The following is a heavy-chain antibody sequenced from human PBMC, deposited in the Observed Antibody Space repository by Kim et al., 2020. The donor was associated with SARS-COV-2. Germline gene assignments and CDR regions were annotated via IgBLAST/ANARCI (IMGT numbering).Heavy chain of an antibody. V-gene: IGHV3-48*04. CDR1: GFTFSSYS. J-gene: IGHJ4*02. D-gene: IGHD3-22*01. CDR3: ARDGIINYYDSSGPLDY. Sequence: GGSLRLSCAASGFTFSSYSMNWVRQAPGKGLEWFSYISSSSSTIYYADSVKGRFTISRDNAKNSLYLQMNSLRAEDTAVYYCARDGIINYYDSSGPLDYWGQGTLVTVSS. CDR2: ISSSSSTI.